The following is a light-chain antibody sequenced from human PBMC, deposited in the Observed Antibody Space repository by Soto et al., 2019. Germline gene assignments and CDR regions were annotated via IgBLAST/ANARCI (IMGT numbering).Light chain of an antibody. CDR1: QGISNY. CDR3: QNYNGAPWT. CDR2: AES. V-gene: IGKV1-27*01. J-gene: IGKJ1*01. Sequence: DIQMTQSPSSLSASVGDRVTITCRASQGISNYLVWYQQKPGKVPKLLIYAESTLQSGVPSRFSGSGSGTDFTLTISSLQPEDVATYYCQNYNGAPWTFGQGTKVEIK.